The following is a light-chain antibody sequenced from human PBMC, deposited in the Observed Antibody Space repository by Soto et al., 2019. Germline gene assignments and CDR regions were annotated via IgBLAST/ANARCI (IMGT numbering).Light chain of an antibody. CDR1: QSISRSD. CDR3: QQYVTSPLT. CDR2: ATS. V-gene: IGKV3-20*01. Sequence: EIVLTRSPGTVSLSPGESATLSCRASQSISRSDLAWYQHRPGQSPRLLIYATSSRATGIPDRFTGGGAGTGFTLTISRLEPEDSAVYYCQQYVTSPLTFGGGTKVDIK. J-gene: IGKJ4*01.